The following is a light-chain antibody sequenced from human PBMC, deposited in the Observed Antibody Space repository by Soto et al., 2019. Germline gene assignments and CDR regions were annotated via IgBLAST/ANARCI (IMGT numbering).Light chain of an antibody. J-gene: IGLJ1*01. CDR2: GNT. CDR3: QSYDRTLSARYV. CDR1: SSNIGSNY. Sequence: QSVLTQPPSASGTPGQRVTISCSGSSSNIGSNYVYWYQQRPGTAPKLLIFGNTNRPSGVPDRFSGSKSGTSASLAITGLQAEDEGDYYCQSYDRTLSARYVFGTGTKVTVL. V-gene: IGLV1-40*01.